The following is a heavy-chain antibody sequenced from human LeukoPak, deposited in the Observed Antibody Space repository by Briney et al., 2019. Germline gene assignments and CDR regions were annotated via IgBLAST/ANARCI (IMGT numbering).Heavy chain of an antibody. CDR2: INPNSGGT. CDR3: AREVDCSGGSCYWFDP. J-gene: IGHJ5*02. V-gene: IGHV1-2*04. Sequence: ASVKVSCKASGYTFTSYYMHWVRQAPGQGLEWMGWINPNSGGTNYAQKFQGWVTMTRDTSISTAYMELSRLRSDDTAVYYCAREVDCSGGSCYWFDPWGQGSLVTVSS. D-gene: IGHD2-15*01. CDR1: GYTFTSYY.